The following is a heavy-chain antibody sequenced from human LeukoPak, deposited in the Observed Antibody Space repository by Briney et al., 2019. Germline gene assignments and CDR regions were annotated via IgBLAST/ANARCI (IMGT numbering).Heavy chain of an antibody. CDR1: GYTFTSYG. Sequence: ASVKVSCKASGYTFTSYGISWVRQAPGQGLEWMGWINPNSGGTNYAQKFQGRVTTTRDTSISTAYMELSRLRSDDTAVYYCASISYSGSYTGYFDYWGQGTLVTVSS. D-gene: IGHD1-26*01. V-gene: IGHV1-2*02. CDR2: INPNSGGT. CDR3: ASISYSGSYTGYFDY. J-gene: IGHJ4*02.